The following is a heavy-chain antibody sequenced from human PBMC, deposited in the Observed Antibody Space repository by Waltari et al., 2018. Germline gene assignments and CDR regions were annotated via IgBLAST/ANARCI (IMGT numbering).Heavy chain of an antibody. CDR3: AKDQRIAVAGIDY. CDR2: ISGSGGST. J-gene: IGHJ4*02. Sequence: EVQLLESGGGLVQPGGSLRLSCAASGFTFSSYAMSWVRQAPGKGLEWVSAISGSGGSTYYADSVKGRFTISRDNSKNTLYLQMNCLRAEDTAVYYCAKDQRIAVAGIDYWGQGTLVTVSS. D-gene: IGHD6-19*01. CDR1: GFTFSSYA. V-gene: IGHV3-23*01.